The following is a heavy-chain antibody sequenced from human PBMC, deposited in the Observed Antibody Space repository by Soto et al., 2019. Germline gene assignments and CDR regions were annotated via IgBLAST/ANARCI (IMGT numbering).Heavy chain of an antibody. CDR1: GGTFRTYA. CDR3: AKGAVAGTPTSYYYYGMDV. V-gene: IGHV1-69*12. J-gene: IGHJ6*02. Sequence: QVQLLQSGAEVKKPGSSVRVSCEASGGTFRTYAISWVRQAPGQGLEWMGEIIPIFGTVNYAQKFQGRVTITADESTTTVYRDLSSMRSEDTDVYYCAKGAVAGTPTSYYYYGMDVWGQGTTVTVSS. D-gene: IGHD6-19*01. CDR2: IIPIFGTV.